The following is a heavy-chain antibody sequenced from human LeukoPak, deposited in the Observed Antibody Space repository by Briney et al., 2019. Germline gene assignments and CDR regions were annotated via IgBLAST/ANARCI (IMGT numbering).Heavy chain of an antibody. J-gene: IGHJ4*02. D-gene: IGHD2-2*01. Sequence: GGSLRLSCAASGFTFTDYSMNWVRQAPGKGLVWVSRINSDGSSTSYADSVKGRFTISRDNAKNTLYLQMNSLRAEDTAVYYCARAKWPAAPSDYWGQGTLVTVSS. V-gene: IGHV3-74*01. CDR2: INSDGSST. CDR3: ARAKWPAAPSDY. CDR1: GFTFTDYS.